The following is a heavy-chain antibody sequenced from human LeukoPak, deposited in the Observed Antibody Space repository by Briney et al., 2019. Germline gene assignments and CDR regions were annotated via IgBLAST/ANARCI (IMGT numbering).Heavy chain of an antibody. CDR2: IHYSGST. J-gene: IGHJ4*02. Sequence: SGTLSLTCAVSGGSISSSDWWTWVRQPPGKGLEWIGEIHYSGSTNYNPSLKSRATISVDTSKNQFSLKLISVTAADTAVYYCARRDNYGGIDYWGQGTLVTVSS. D-gene: IGHD4/OR15-4a*01. CDR1: GGSISSSDW. V-gene: IGHV4-4*02. CDR3: ARRDNYGGIDY.